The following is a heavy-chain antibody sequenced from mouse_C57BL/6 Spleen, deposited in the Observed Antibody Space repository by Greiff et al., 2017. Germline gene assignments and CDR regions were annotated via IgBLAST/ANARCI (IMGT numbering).Heavy chain of an antibody. V-gene: IGHV1-4*01. Sequence: QVHVKQSGAELARPGASVKMSCKASGYTFTSYTMHWVKQRPGQGLEWIGYINPSSGYTKYNQKFKDKATLTADKSSSTAYMQLSSLTSEDSAVYYCARNGYYDYFDYWGQGTTLTVSS. CDR3: ARNGYYDYFDY. CDR1: GYTFTSYT. J-gene: IGHJ2*01. D-gene: IGHD2-3*01. CDR2: INPSSGYT.